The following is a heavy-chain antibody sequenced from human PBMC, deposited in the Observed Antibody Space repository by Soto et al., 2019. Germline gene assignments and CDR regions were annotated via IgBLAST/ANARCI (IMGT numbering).Heavy chain of an antibody. J-gene: IGHJ4*02. D-gene: IGHD5-18*01. CDR3: ARGPKDSSGYEDY. Sequence: AASVKVACKASGYTFTRYDIHWVRQATGQGLEWMGWMNPNSGNTDYAQMFQGRVTMTRNTSISTAYMEVSSLTYEDTAVYYCARGPKDSSGYEDYWGQGTLVTVSS. CDR1: GYTFTRYD. V-gene: IGHV1-8*01. CDR2: MNPNSGNT.